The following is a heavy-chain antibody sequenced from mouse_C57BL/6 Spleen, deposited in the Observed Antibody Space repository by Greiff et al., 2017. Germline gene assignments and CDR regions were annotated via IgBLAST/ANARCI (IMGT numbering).Heavy chain of an antibody. D-gene: IGHD2-3*01. J-gene: IGHJ1*03. CDR2: IRNKANNHAT. CDR1: GFTFSDAW. V-gene: IGHV6-6*01. Sequence: EVQLQESGGGLVQPGGSMKLSCAASGFTFSDAWMDWVRQSPETGLEWVAEIRNKANNHATYYAESVKGRFTISRDDSKSSVYLQMNSLRAEDTGIYYCTRDYDGYWYFDVWGTGTTVTVSS. CDR3: TRDYDGYWYFDV.